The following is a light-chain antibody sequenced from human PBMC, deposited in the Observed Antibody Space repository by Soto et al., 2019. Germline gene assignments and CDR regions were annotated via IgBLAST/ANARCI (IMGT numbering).Light chain of an antibody. Sequence: DIPMTQFPSTLSASVGDRVTITCRASQSINSWLAWYQQKPGKAPKLLIFKASSLESGVPSRYSGSGSGTEFTLTISSLQPDDFATYYCQQYKSYPITFGQGTRLEIK. CDR2: KAS. J-gene: IGKJ5*01. V-gene: IGKV1-5*03. CDR1: QSINSW. CDR3: QQYKSYPIT.